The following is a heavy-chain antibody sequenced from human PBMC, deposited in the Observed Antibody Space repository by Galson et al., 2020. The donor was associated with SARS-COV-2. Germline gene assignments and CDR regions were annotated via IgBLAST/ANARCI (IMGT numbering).Heavy chain of an antibody. CDR3: ARGAEERRIIVVVPYYYSYMDV. CDR2: IHHNGNT. Sequence: SETLSLTCAVYRGSFRNYSWTWLRQSPEKGLEWLAEIHHNGNTHYNPSPKSRLPISVDAFKHQFSLSLSSVTAADTDVYYCARGAEERRIIVVVPYYYSYMDVWGSGTTVTVSS. D-gene: IGHD2-15*01. J-gene: IGHJ6*03. CDR1: RGSFRNYS. V-gene: IGHV4-34*01.